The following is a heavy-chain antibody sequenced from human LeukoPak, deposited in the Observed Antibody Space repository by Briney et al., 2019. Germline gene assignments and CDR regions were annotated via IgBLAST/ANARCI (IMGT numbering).Heavy chain of an antibody. CDR2: ISSSSSYI. CDR1: GLTFSSYS. J-gene: IGHJ4*02. D-gene: IGHD5-12*01. V-gene: IGHV3-21*01. Sequence: GGSLRLSCAASGLTFSSYSMNWVRQAPGKGLGWVSSISSSSSYIYYADSVKGRFTISRDNAKNSLYLQMNSLRAEDTAVYYCARVGGYDGVYYFDYWGQGTLVTVSS. CDR3: ARVGGYDGVYYFDY.